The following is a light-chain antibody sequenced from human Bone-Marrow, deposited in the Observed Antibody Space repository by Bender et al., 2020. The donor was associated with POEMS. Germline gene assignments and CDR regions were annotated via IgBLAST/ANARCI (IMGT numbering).Light chain of an antibody. CDR2: SDN. Sequence: QSVLTQPPSASGTPGQRVTISCSGSNSNIGTNAVNWYQQFPGTAPKLLIYSDNQRPSGVPDRFYSFKSGTSASLAISGLQSEDEAEYYCAAWDAGLSGRVFGGGTKLTVL. J-gene: IGLJ3*02. CDR1: NSNIGTNA. V-gene: IGLV1-44*01. CDR3: AAWDAGLSGRV.